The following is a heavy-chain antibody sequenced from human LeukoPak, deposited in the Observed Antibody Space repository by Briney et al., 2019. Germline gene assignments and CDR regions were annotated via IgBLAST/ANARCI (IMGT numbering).Heavy chain of an antibody. V-gene: IGHV3-21*01. CDR1: GFSFSDSS. J-gene: IGHJ4*02. CDR3: ARGRGGSSPPPPFDY. CDR2: ISSSSRYI. Sequence: GGSLRLSCAASGFSFSDSSMSWVRQAPGKGLEWVSSISSSSRYIFYADSVKGRFTISRDNAKNSLYLQMNSLRVEDTAVYYCARGRGGSSPPPPFDYWGQGTLVAVSS. D-gene: IGHD6-13*01.